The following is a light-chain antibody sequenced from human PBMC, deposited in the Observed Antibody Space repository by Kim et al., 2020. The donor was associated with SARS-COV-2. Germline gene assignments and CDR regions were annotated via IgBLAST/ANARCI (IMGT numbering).Light chain of an antibody. Sequence: ASTGDRVTFTCRASQGVSSYLAWYQQKPGKAPSLLIYAASTVQSGVPSRFSASGSGTEFNLTISCLQSEDFATYYCQQYYDYPRTFGPGTKVDIK. CDR1: QGVSSY. J-gene: IGKJ3*01. CDR2: AAS. CDR3: QQYYDYPRT. V-gene: IGKV1-8*01.